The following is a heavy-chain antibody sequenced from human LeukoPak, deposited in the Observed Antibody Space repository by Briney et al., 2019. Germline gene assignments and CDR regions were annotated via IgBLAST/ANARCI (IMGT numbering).Heavy chain of an antibody. V-gene: IGHV1-18*01. J-gene: IGHJ5*02. CDR1: GYTFTSYG. D-gene: IGHD3-3*01. Sequence: ASVKVSCKASGYTFTSYGISWVRQAPGQGLEWMGWISAYNGNTNYAQKLQGRVTMTTDTSTSTAYMELRSLRSDDTAVYYCARYVLRFLEWLPRRPNWFDPWGQGTLVTVSS. CDR3: ARYVLRFLEWLPRRPNWFDP. CDR2: ISAYNGNT.